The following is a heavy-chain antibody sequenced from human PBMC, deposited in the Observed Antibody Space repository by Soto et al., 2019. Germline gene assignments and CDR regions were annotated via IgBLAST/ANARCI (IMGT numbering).Heavy chain of an antibody. J-gene: IGHJ4*02. CDR3: ARDQSSGWTGESDY. Sequence: GGSLRLSCAASGFIFSTYAMHWVRQAPGKGLEWVAVISYDGSNKYYADSVKGRFTISRDNSKNTLYLQMDSLRAEDTALYYCARDQSSGWTGESDYWGQGTLVTVS. CDR2: ISYDGSNK. CDR1: GFIFSTYA. D-gene: IGHD6-19*01. V-gene: IGHV3-30-3*01.